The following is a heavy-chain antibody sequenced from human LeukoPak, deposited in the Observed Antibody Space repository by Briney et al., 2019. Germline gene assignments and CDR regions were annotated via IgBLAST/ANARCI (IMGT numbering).Heavy chain of an antibody. CDR2: ISSSSSTI. D-gene: IGHD5-24*01. Sequence: GGSLRLSCAASGFTFTDYYMSWIRQAPGTGLEWVSHISSSSSTIYYVDSVKGRFTISRDNARNSLYLQLNSLRAEDTAVYYCARLYLPATRFDSWGQGTRVTVSS. CDR3: ARLYLPATRFDS. J-gene: IGHJ4*02. V-gene: IGHV3-11*01. CDR1: GFTFTDYY.